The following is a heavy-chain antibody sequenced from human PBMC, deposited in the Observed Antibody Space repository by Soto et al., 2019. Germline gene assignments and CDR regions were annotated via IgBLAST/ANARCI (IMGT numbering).Heavy chain of an antibody. CDR3: ARVPTQVSQCYFFDS. CDR2: ISGSGGST. CDR1: GFTFSSYA. V-gene: IGHV3-23*02. J-gene: IGHJ4*02. Sequence: EVQLLESGGGLVQPGGSLRLSCAASGFTFSSYAMSWVRQAPGKGLEWVSAISGSGGSTYYSPSLKSRVTISADTSKNQFSLKVNSVTAADTAVYHCARVPTQVSQCYFFDSWGQGTLVTVSS. D-gene: IGHD2-8*01.